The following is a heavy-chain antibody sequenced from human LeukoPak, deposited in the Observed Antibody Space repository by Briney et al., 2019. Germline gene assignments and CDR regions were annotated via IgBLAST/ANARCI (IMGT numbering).Heavy chain of an antibody. J-gene: IGHJ4*02. CDR1: GDSVTSYY. CDR2: IYYRGST. Sequence: SETLSLTCTVSGDSVTSYYWNWIRQPPGKGLEWIGYIYYRGSTDFNSSLKSRVTLSLDTSKNQFSLNLSSVTAADTAVYYCAREGYTGSFSYWGQGTLVTVSS. CDR3: AREGYTGSFSY. V-gene: IGHV4-59*02. D-gene: IGHD1-26*01.